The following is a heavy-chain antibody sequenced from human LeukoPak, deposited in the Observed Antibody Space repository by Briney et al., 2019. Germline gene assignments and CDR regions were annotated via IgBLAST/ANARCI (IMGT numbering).Heavy chain of an antibody. CDR1: GYDFSNYW. D-gene: IGHD1-26*01. CDR3: ARPRGELVHGLDF. V-gene: IGHV5-51*01. Sequence: GESLHFLIQASGYDFSNYWIGWVRQMTGKGLEWMGMIYPADSDTRFSPSFQGRVTISFDKSIGTAFLQWSSLKPSDSAMYYCARPRGELVHGLDFWGQGTMVTVSS. CDR2: IYPADSDT. J-gene: IGHJ4*02.